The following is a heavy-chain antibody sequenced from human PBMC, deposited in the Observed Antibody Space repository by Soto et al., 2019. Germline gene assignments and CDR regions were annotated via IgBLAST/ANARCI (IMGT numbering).Heavy chain of an antibody. D-gene: IGHD2-2*01. CDR2: ISSSSSYI. J-gene: IGHJ6*02. CDR1: GFTFSSYS. V-gene: IGHV3-21*01. Sequence: GGSMSLSCAASGFTFSSYSMNWVRPAPGKGLEWVSSISSSSSYIYYADSVKGRFTISRDNAKNSLYLQMNSLRAEDTAVYYRARDMIVVVPAAMDVWGQGTTVTVSS. CDR3: ARDMIVVVPAAMDV.